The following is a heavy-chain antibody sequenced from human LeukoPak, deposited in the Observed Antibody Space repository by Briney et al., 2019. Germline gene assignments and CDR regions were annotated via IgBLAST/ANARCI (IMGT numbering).Heavy chain of an antibody. V-gene: IGHV3-7*01. Sequence: GGSLRLSCAASGFTFSNHYMSWVRQAPGKGLEWVANIKQDGSETFYVDSVKGRFTVSRDNAKNSVYLQMNSLRAEDTAVYYCARARKVITMVREAPVDYWGQGTLVTVSS. J-gene: IGHJ4*02. CDR2: IKQDGSET. CDR1: GFTFSNHY. D-gene: IGHD3-10*01. CDR3: ARARKVITMVREAPVDY.